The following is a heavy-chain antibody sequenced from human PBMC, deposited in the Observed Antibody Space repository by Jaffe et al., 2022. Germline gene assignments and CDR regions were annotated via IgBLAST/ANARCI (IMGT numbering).Heavy chain of an antibody. D-gene: IGHD4-17*01. CDR3: ARGPRYGIFDY. CDR1: GGSISSYY. Sequence: QVQLQESGPGLVKPSETLSLTCTVSGGSISSYYWSWIRQPPGKGLEWIGYIYYSGSTNYNPSLKSRVTISVDTSKNQFSLKLSSVTAADTAVYYCARGPRYGIFDYWGQGTLVTVSS. J-gene: IGHJ4*02. V-gene: IGHV4-59*01. CDR2: IYYSGST.